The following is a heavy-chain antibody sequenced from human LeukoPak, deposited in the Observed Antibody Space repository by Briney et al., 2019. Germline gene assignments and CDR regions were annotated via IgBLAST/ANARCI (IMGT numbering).Heavy chain of an antibody. CDR1: GGSIGINNW. D-gene: IGHD1-26*01. J-gene: IGHJ4*02. Sequence: SETLSLTCAVSGGSIGINNWWSWVRPPPGKGLEWTGEVFHSGSTNYNPSLESRLSISMDKSNNRFSLKLSSVTAADTAVYYCAREVLGARAFEYWGQGILVTVSS. V-gene: IGHV4-4*02. CDR3: AREVLGARAFEY. CDR2: VFHSGST.